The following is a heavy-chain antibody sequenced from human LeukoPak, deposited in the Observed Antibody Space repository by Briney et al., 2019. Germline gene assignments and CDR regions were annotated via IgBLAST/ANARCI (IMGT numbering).Heavy chain of an antibody. J-gene: IGHJ4*02. CDR1: GFTFSSYS. CDR2: ISGSGGST. D-gene: IGHD3-10*01. Sequence: GGSLRLSCAASGFTFSSYSMNWVRQAPGKGLEWVSAISGSGGSTYYADSVKGRFTISRDNSKNTLYLQMNSLRAEDTAVYYCAKTPTYYYGSGSSPFDYWGQGTLVTVSS. V-gene: IGHV3-23*01. CDR3: AKTPTYYYGSGSSPFDY.